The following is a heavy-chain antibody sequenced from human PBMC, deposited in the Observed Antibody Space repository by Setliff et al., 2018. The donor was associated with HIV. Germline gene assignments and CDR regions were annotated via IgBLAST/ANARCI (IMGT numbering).Heavy chain of an antibody. J-gene: IGHJ4*02. V-gene: IGHV1-69*10. D-gene: IGHD5-12*01. Sequence: SVKVSCKASGGTFSSYAISWVRQAPGQGLEWMGGIIPILGIANYAQKFQGRVIMTRDTSTSTVYMELNSLRSEDTAVYYCARVGDGYNSFDYWGQGTLVTVSS. CDR1: GGTFSSYA. CDR2: IIPILGIA. CDR3: ARVGDGYNSFDY.